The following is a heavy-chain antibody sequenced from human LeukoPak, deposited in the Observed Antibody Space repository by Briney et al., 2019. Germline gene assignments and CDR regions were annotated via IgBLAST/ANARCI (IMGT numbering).Heavy chain of an antibody. CDR2: ISSSGSTI. J-gene: IGHJ4*02. CDR1: GFTFSSYE. CDR3: ASAVAGELEGFDY. D-gene: IGHD6-19*01. Sequence: PGGSLRLSCAASGFTFSSYEMNWVRQAPGKGLEWVSYISSSGSTIYYADSVKGRFTISRDNAKNSLYLQMNSLRAEDTAVYYCASAVAGELEGFDYGGQGTLVTVSS. V-gene: IGHV3-48*03.